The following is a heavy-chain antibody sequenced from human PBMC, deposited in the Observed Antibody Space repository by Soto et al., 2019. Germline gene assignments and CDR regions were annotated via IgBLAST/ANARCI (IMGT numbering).Heavy chain of an antibody. D-gene: IGHD6-19*01. CDR1: GGSISSYY. Sequence: QVQLQESGPGLVKPSETLSLTCTVSGGSISSYYWSWIRQPPGKGLEWIGYIYYSGSTNYNPSLKSRVTISVDTSKNQFSLKLSYVTAADTAVYYCARGQQQWLVPYCDYWGQGTLVTVSS. CDR3: ARGQQQWLVPYCDY. V-gene: IGHV4-59*01. CDR2: IYYSGST. J-gene: IGHJ4*02.